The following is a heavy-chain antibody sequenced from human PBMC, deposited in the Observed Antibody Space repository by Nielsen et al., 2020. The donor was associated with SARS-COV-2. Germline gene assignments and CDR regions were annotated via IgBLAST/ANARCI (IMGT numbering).Heavy chain of an antibody. D-gene: IGHD3-22*01. CDR1: GFTFSCYA. Sequence: GESLKISCAASGFTFSCYAMSWVRQAPGKGLEWVSAISGSGGSTYYADSVKGRFTISRDNSKNTLYLQMNSLRAEDTAVYYCAKTMIVVPIRGIDYWGQGTLVTVSS. CDR2: ISGSGGST. J-gene: IGHJ4*02. CDR3: AKTMIVVPIRGIDY. V-gene: IGHV3-23*01.